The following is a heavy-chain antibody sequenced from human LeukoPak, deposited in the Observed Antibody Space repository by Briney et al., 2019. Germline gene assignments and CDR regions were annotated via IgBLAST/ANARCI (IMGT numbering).Heavy chain of an antibody. Sequence: PSETLSLTCTVSGGSISSSSYYWGWIRQPPGKGLEWIGSIYRSGSTYYNPSLKSRVTISVDTSKNQFSLKLSSVTAADTAVYYCARVVTGYYIDAFDIWGQGTMVTVSS. CDR1: GGSISSSSYY. J-gene: IGHJ3*02. CDR3: ARVVTGYYIDAFDI. CDR2: IYRSGST. V-gene: IGHV4-39*01. D-gene: IGHD3-9*01.